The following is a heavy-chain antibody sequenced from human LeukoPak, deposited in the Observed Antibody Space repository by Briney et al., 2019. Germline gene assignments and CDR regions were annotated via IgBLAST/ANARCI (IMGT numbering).Heavy chain of an antibody. J-gene: IGHJ4*02. CDR2: TYYRSKWYN. CDR3: AREGRYSSGWYPPYYFDY. V-gene: IGHV6-1*01. D-gene: IGHD6-19*01. CDR1: GDSVSSNSAA. Sequence: SQTLSLTCAISGDSVSSNSAAWNWIRQSPSRGLEWLGRTYYRSKWYNDYAVSVKSRITINPDTSKNQFSLQLNSVTPEDTAVYYCAREGRYSSGWYPPYYFDYWGQGTLVTVSS.